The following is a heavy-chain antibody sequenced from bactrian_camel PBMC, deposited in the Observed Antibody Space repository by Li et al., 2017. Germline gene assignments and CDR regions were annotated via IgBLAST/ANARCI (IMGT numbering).Heavy chain of an antibody. CDR3: AVVKNPTKVRAAGIGSADFGY. CDR2: IYAVDGST. D-gene: IGHD2*01. V-gene: IGHV3S1*01. J-gene: IGHJ6*01. Sequence: HVQLVESGGGSVQAGGSLRLSCVASGYTYDSYCMAWFRQTSGGEREGVASIYAVDGSTYYADSVKGRFTISKDNAKNTLYLQMNNLKPEDSGMYYCAVVKNPTKVRAAGIGSADFGYWGQGTQVTVS. CDR1: GYTYDSYC.